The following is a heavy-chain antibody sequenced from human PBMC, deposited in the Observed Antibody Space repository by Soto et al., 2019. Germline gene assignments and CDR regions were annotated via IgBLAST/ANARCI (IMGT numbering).Heavy chain of an antibody. CDR2: ISADTGEP. J-gene: IGHJ4*02. Sequence: QVQLVQSGAEVKRPGASVKISCKASGFSPTTYAFSWVRRAPGKGLEWMGLISADTGEPRYAQKFQGRVAMTTDTSTRTAYMELRGLTSDDTAVYHCGVSAGLDFWGQGTRVTVSS. CDR1: GFSPTTYA. CDR3: GVSAGLDF. D-gene: IGHD6-13*01. V-gene: IGHV1-18*01.